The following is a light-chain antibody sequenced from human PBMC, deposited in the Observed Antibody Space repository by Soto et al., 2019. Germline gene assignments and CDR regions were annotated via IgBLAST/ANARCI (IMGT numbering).Light chain of an antibody. CDR2: DVS. CDR3: SSYTSSSTLLYV. V-gene: IGLV2-14*01. J-gene: IGLJ1*01. CDR1: SSDVGGYNY. Sequence: QSALTQPASVSGSPGQSITISCTGTSSDVGGYNYVSWYQQHPGKAPKLMIYDVSNWPSGVSNRFSGSKSGNTASLTISGLQAEDEADYYCSSYTSSSTLLYVFGTGTKLTDL.